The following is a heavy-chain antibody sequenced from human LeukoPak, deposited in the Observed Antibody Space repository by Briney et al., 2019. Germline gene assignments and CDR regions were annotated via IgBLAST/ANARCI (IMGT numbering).Heavy chain of an antibody. CDR2: FSGASTT. CDR3: AKLKQWQPQRYFFEY. CDR1: GFTFTSYA. J-gene: IGHJ4*02. V-gene: IGHV3-23*01. Sequence: PGGSLRLSCAASGFTFTSYAMSWVRHAPGKGLEWVSTFSGASTTSYADAVKGRVTISRDNSKNILYLQLNSLRAGDTAVYYCAKLKQWQPQRYFFEYWGQGALVTVAS. D-gene: IGHD6-19*01.